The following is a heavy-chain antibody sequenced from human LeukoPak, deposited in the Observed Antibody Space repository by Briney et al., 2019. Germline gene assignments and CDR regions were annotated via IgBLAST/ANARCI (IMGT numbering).Heavy chain of an antibody. D-gene: IGHD5-18*01. Sequence: PSETLSLTCAVYGGSFSGYYWSWIRQPPGKGLEWIGEINHSGSTNYNPSLKSRVTISVDTSKNQFSLKLSSVTAADTAVYYCASEDTAMRFDYWGQGTLVTVSS. J-gene: IGHJ4*02. CDR1: GGSFSGYY. V-gene: IGHV4-34*01. CDR3: ASEDTAMRFDY. CDR2: INHSGST.